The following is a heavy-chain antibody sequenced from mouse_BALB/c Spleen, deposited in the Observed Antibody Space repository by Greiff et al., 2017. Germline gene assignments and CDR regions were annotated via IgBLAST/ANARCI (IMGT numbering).Heavy chain of an antibody. D-gene: IGHD1-1*01. V-gene: IGHV5-6*01. CDR3: ARRTVVEDAMDY. J-gene: IGHJ4*01. CDR2: ISSGGSYT. CDR1: GFTFSSYG. Sequence: EVQGVESGGDLVKPGGSLKLSCAASGFTFSSYGMSWVRQTPDKRLEWVATISSGGSYTYYPDSVKGRFTISRDNAKNTLYLQMSSLKSEDTAMYYCARRTVVEDAMDYWGQGTSVTVSS.